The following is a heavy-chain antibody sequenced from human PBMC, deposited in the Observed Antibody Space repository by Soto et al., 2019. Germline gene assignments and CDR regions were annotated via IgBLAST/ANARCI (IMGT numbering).Heavy chain of an antibody. CDR2: IYTSGST. Sequence: QVQLQESGPGLVKPSETLSLTCTVSGGSISSYYWSWIRQPAGKGLEWIGRIYTSGSTNYNPSLKSRVTMSIDTSKNQFSLKLSSVTAAVTAVYYCARGRGNWNLNWFDPWGQGTLVTVSS. CDR1: GGSISSYY. J-gene: IGHJ5*02. CDR3: ARGRGNWNLNWFDP. D-gene: IGHD1-20*01. V-gene: IGHV4-4*07.